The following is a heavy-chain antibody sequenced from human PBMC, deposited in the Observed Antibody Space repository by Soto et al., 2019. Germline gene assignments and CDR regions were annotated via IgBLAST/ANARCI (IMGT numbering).Heavy chain of an antibody. CDR2: IYHSGST. CDR1: GGSISSSNW. V-gene: IGHV4-4*02. J-gene: IGHJ4*02. Sequence: QVQLQESGPGLVKPSGTLSLTCAVSGGSISSSNWWSWVRQPPGMGLEWIGEIYHSGSTNYNPSRKSRVTISVDKSKNQFSLKLSSVTAAATAVYYCAKPRSVRGDLRYFDYWGQGTLVTVSS. D-gene: IGHD3-10*01. CDR3: AKPRSVRGDLRYFDY.